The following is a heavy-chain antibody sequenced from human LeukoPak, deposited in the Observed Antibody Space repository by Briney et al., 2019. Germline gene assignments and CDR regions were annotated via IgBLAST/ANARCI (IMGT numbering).Heavy chain of an antibody. CDR2: IKQDGSGK. D-gene: IGHD3-3*01. V-gene: IGHV3-7*02. Sequence: PGGSLRLSCAASGFTFSSYWMSWVRQAPGKGLEWVSNIKQDGSGKYYVDSVKGRFTISRDNAKNSLYLQMNSLRAEDTAVYYCASWGLYDFWSGYSHYYFDYWGQGTLVTVSS. J-gene: IGHJ4*02. CDR3: ASWGLYDFWSGYSHYYFDY. CDR1: GFTFSSYW.